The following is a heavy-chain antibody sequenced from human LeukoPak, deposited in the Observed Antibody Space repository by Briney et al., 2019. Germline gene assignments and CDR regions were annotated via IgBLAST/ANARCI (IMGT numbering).Heavy chain of an antibody. Sequence: GGSLRLSCAASGFTFSSYGMHWVRQAPGKGLEWVAFIRYDGSNKYYADSVKGRFTIPRDNSKNTLYLQMNSLRAEDTAVYYCAKGWGVGDYFDYWGQGTLVTVSS. D-gene: IGHD3-10*01. CDR3: AKGWGVGDYFDY. CDR1: GFTFSSYG. J-gene: IGHJ4*02. V-gene: IGHV3-30*02. CDR2: IRYDGSNK.